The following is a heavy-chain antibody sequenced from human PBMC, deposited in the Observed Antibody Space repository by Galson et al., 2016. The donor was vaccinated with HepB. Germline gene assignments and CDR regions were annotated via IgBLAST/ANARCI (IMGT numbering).Heavy chain of an antibody. V-gene: IGHV3-33*08. CDR1: GFTFSSYA. D-gene: IGHD3-3*01. Sequence: SLRLSCAASGFTFSSYAVTWVRQAPGKGLEWVAVIWYDGSNKYYADSVKGRFTISRDNSKKTLYPQMNSLRVEDTALYYCARDTSGDNEYFHYWGQGTLVTVSS. CDR3: ARDTSGDNEYFHY. CDR2: IWYDGSNK. J-gene: IGHJ1*01.